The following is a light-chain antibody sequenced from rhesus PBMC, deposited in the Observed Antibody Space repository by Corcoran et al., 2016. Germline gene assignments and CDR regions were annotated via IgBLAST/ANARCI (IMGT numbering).Light chain of an antibody. Sequence: DIQMSQYPSSLSASVGDTVTITCRASQGMSNALAWYQQKPGNASKLLIYGTSTLEDGVPSRCRGSRSGTDFTLTIDSLQPEDFGTYYCQQGFTRPYTFGQGTKVEIK. CDR2: GTS. V-gene: IGKV1-33*02. J-gene: IGKJ2*01. CDR1: QGMSNA. CDR3: QQGFTRPYT.